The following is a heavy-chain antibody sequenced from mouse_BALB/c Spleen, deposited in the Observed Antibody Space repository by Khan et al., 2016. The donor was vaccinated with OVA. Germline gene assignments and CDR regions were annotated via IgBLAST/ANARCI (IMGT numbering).Heavy chain of an antibody. CDR1: GYSFTGYF. D-gene: IGHD1-3*01. J-gene: IGHJ2*01. CDR3: ARKSGSDLDY. CDR2: INPHIGET. Sequence: VQLKQSGPELVKPGTSVKISCKASGYSFTGYFMNWVMQSHGKSLEWIGRINPHIGETFYNKKFKGKATLTVDESSSTAHMELRSLATGDPADDNCARKSGSDLDYWGQGTTLTVSS. V-gene: IGHV1-20*02.